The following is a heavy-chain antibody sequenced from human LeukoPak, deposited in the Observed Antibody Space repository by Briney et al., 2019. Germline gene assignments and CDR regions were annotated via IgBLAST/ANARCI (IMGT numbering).Heavy chain of an antibody. Sequence: GGSLRLSCAASGFTFSSYCMSWVRQAPGKGLEWVANIKQDGSEKYYVDSVKGRFTISRDNAKNSLYLQMNSLRAEDTAVYYCAREEGYCSGGSCYSLYYFDYWGQGTLVTVSS. D-gene: IGHD2-15*01. J-gene: IGHJ4*02. CDR2: IKQDGSEK. V-gene: IGHV3-7*01. CDR3: AREEGYCSGGSCYSLYYFDY. CDR1: GFTFSSYC.